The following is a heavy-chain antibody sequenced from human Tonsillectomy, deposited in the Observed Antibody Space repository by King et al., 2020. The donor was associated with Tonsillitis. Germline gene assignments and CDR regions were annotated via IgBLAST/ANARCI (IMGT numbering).Heavy chain of an antibody. D-gene: IGHD3-3*01. V-gene: IGHV4-34*01. CDR2: INHSGST. CDR3: ARGSLTIFGVAPHY. Sequence: VQLQQWGAGLLKPSETLSLTCAVYGGSFSTYYWSWIRQPPGKGLEWIGEINHSGSTNYNPSLKSRVTISVHTSKNQFSLKVSSVTAADTALYYCARGSLTIFGVAPHYWGQGTLVTVSS. CDR1: GGSFSTYY. J-gene: IGHJ4*02.